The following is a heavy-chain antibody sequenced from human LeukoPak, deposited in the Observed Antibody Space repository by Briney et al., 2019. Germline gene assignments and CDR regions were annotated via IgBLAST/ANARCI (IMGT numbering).Heavy chain of an antibody. D-gene: IGHD4-17*01. V-gene: IGHV4-59*01. J-gene: IGHJ4*02. CDR1: GGSISSYY. CDR2: MYYSGST. CDR3: ARKGYGDRALSY. Sequence: SETLSLTCTVSGGSISSYYWSWIRQPPGKGLEWIGYMYYSGSTNYNPSLKSRVTISVDTSKNQFSLKLSSVTAADTAVYYCARKGYGDRALSYWGQGTLVTVSS.